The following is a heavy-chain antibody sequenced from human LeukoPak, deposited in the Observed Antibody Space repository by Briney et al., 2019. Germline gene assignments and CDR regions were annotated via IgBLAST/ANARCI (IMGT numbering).Heavy chain of an antibody. Sequence: GGSLRLSCAASGFTFSSYAMSWVRQAPGKGLEWVSAISGSGGSTYYADSVKGRFTISRDNSKNTLYPQMNSLRAEDTAVYYCARERNWNGGAFDIWGQGTMVTASS. V-gene: IGHV3-23*01. CDR3: ARERNWNGGAFDI. J-gene: IGHJ3*02. CDR1: GFTFSSYA. CDR2: ISGSGGST. D-gene: IGHD1-1*01.